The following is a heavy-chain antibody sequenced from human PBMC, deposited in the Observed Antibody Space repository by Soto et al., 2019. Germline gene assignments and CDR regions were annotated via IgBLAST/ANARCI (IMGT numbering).Heavy chain of an antibody. D-gene: IGHD3-3*01. CDR3: ARGGVSTRTFDY. CDR2: IYPSDSDT. Sequence: GESLKISCKGSGYNFAGYWIAWVRQMPGKGLELMGIIYPSDSDTRYRPSFQGQVTISADKSISSAYLQWSSLRASDTAMYYCARGGVSTRTFDYWGQGPPVTVSS. V-gene: IGHV5-51*01. J-gene: IGHJ4*02. CDR1: GYNFAGYW.